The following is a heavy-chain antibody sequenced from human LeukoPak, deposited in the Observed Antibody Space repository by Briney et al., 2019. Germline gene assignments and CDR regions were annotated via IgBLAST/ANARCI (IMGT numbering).Heavy chain of an antibody. CDR1: GFTFSSYW. V-gene: IGHV3-9*01. CDR3: AKGYYGSGSYSGGPFDY. CDR2: ISWNSGSI. Sequence: GGSLRLSCAASGFTFSSYWMSWVRQAPGKGLEWVSGISWNSGSIGYADSVKGRFTISRDNAKNSLYLQMNSLRAEDTALYYCAKGYYGSGSYSGGPFDYWGQGTLVTVSS. D-gene: IGHD3-10*01. J-gene: IGHJ4*02.